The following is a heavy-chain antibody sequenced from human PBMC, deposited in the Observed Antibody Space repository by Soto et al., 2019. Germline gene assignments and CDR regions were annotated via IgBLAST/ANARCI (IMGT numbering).Heavy chain of an antibody. Sequence: GGSLRLSXAVSGFTFANHWMHWVRQAPGKGLEWVSRMNSDGSTTGYADSVKGRFTISRDTAKNTLYLQMNSLRAEDMAVYYCERGTGALQDGGQGTLVTVSS. J-gene: IGHJ1*01. V-gene: IGHV3-74*01. CDR1: GFTFANHW. CDR3: ERGTGALQD. CDR2: MNSDGSTT. D-gene: IGHD3-10*01.